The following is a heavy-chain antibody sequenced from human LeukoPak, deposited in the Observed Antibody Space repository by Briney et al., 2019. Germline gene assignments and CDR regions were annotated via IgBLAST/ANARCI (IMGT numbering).Heavy chain of an antibody. J-gene: IGHJ3*02. CDR3: ARGRYCSADICSGGDAFDI. CDR2: IYTRGST. CDR1: GGSINNYY. D-gene: IGHD2-15*01. Sequence: SETLSLTCTVSGGSINNYYWSWIRQPAGKGLEWIGRIYTRGSTNYNPSLKSRVPMLVYTSKNQFSLKLSSVTAAETAVYYCARGRYCSADICSGGDAFDIWGQGPMVSVSS. V-gene: IGHV4-4*07.